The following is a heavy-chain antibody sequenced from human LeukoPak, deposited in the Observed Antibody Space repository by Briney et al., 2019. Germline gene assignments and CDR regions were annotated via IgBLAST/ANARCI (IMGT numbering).Heavy chain of an antibody. CDR1: GFTFSSYG. CDR2: IWYDGSNK. Sequence: GGSLRLSCAASGFTFSSYGMHWVRQAPGKGLEWVAVIWYDGSNKYYADSVKGRFTISRDNSKNTLYLQMNSLRAEDTAVYYCARAGPYCSSTSCPSDDYGMDVWGKGTTVTVSS. V-gene: IGHV3-33*01. J-gene: IGHJ6*04. CDR3: ARAGPYCSSTSCPSDDYGMDV. D-gene: IGHD2-2*01.